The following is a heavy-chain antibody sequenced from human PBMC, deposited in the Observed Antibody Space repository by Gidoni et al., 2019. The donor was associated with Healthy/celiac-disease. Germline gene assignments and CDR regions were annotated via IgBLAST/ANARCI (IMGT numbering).Heavy chain of an antibody. V-gene: IGHV4-59*01. CDR2: IYYSGST. D-gene: IGHD5-18*01. CDR3: ARDSYGLGYFDY. CDR1: GGSISSYY. J-gene: IGHJ4*02. Sequence: QVQLQESGPGLVKPSETLSLTCTVSGGSISSYYWSWIRQPPGKGLEWIGYIYYSGSTNYNPSLKSRVTISVDTSKNQFSLKLSSVTAADTAVYYCARDSYGLGYFDYWGQGTLVTVSS.